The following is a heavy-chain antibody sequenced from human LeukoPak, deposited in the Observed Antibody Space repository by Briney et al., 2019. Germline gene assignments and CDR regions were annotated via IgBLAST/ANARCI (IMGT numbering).Heavy chain of an antibody. V-gene: IGHV3-23*01. J-gene: IGHJ4*02. Sequence: GGSLRLSCAASGFTFSSYAMSWVRQAPGKGLEWVSAISGSGGSTYYADSVKGRFTISRNNSKNTLYLQMNSLRAEDTAVYYCAKFRSGQQLVSPYFDYWGQGTLVTVSS. CDR2: ISGSGGST. CDR3: AKFRSGQQLVSPYFDY. CDR1: GFTFSSYA. D-gene: IGHD6-13*01.